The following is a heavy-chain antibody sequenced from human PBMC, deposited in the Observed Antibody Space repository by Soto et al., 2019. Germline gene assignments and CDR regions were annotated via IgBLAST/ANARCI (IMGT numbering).Heavy chain of an antibody. V-gene: IGHV3-9*01. CDR3: AKGQLAYYYYYGMDV. J-gene: IGHJ6*02. CDR1: GFTFDDYA. CDR2: ISWISGSI. D-gene: IGHD6-13*01. Sequence: EVQLVESGGGLVQPGRSLRLSCAASGFTFDDYAMHWVRQAPGKGLEWVSGISWISGSIGYADSVKGRFTISRDNAKNSLYLQMNSLRAEDTALYYCAKGQLAYYYYYGMDVWGQGTTVTVSS.